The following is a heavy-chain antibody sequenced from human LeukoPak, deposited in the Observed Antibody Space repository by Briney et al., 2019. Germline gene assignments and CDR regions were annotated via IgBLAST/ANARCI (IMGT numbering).Heavy chain of an antibody. CDR2: TYYRSKWYN. V-gene: IGHV6-1*01. J-gene: IGHJ6*03. CDR3: ARGPYSSGWYYWGYYYYYMDV. CDR1: GDSVSSNSAA. D-gene: IGHD6-19*01. Sequence: SQTLSLTCAISGDSVSSNSAAWNWIRQSPSRGLEWLGRTYYRSKWYNDYAVSVKSRITINPDTSKNQFSLQLNSVTPEDTAVYYCARGPYSSGWYYWGYYYYYMDVWGKGTTVTVSS.